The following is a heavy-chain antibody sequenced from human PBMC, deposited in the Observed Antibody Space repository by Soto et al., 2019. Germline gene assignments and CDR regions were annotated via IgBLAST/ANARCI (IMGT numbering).Heavy chain of an antibody. Sequence: EVQLVQSGLEMKKPGESLKISCKDYGYDFSNFWIGWVRQVSGKGLEWMGIIHPSDSDVQYSPSFQGQVTISVDKSVTTAYLQWSNLQASDSAMYYCVRRHYSGSGPNDSWGQGTLVTVSS. CDR3: VRRHYSGSGPNDS. CDR1: GYDFSNFW. CDR2: IHPSDSDV. V-gene: IGHV5-51*03. J-gene: IGHJ4*02. D-gene: IGHD3-10*01.